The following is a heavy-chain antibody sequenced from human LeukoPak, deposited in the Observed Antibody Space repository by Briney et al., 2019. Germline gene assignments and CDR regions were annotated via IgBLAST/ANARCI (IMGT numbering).Heavy chain of an antibody. CDR1: GFTFSSYS. CDR3: ARGPYGSFDY. Sequence: PGGSLRLSCAASGFTFSSYSMNCVRQAPGKGVEWVSSISPSSNYIYYADSVKGRFIITRDNAKNSLYLQMNSLRAEDTAVYYCARGPYGSFDYWGQGTLVTVSS. CDR2: ISPSSNYI. J-gene: IGHJ4*02. D-gene: IGHD1-14*01. V-gene: IGHV3-21*01.